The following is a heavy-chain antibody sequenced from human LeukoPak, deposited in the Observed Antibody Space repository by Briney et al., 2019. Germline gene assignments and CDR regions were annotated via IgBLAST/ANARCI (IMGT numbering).Heavy chain of an antibody. V-gene: IGHV4-39*07. Sequence: PSETLSLTCTVSGGSISSSSYYWAWIRQPPGKGLEWIGSIYYSGNTYYKSSLKSRVTIAVDTSKNQFSLKLNSVTAADTAVYYCATPEIGIAAAGTYFDYWGQGTLVTVSS. CDR3: ATPEIGIAAAGTYFDY. CDR2: IYYSGNT. CDR1: GGSISSSSYY. J-gene: IGHJ4*02. D-gene: IGHD6-13*01.